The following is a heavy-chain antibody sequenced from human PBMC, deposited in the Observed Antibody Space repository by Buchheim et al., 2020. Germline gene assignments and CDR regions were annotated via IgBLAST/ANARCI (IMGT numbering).Heavy chain of an antibody. CDR2: INPNSGGT. V-gene: IGHV1-2*02. D-gene: IGHD4-17*01. CDR1: GYTFTGYY. CDR3: ARDQTSTTVTTFDY. J-gene: IGHJ4*02. Sequence: QVQLVQSGAEVKKPGASVKVSCKASGYTFTGYYMHWVRQAPGQGLEWMGWINPNSGGTNYAQKVQGRVTMTRERSIRTAYVKLSRLRSDDTAVYYCARDQTSTTVTTFDYWGQGTL.